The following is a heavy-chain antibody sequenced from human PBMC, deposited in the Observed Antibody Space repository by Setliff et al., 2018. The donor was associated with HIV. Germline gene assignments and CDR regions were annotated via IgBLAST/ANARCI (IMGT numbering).Heavy chain of an antibody. J-gene: IGHJ5*02. CDR2: ISVYNGNT. V-gene: IGHV1-18*01. D-gene: IGHD3-3*01. Sequence: GASVKVSCKASGYSFSTYGISWVRQAPGQGLEWMGWISVYNGNTNYAQKLQGRVTMTRHTSISTAYMELSRLTSDDTAVYYCAREGDVLSGYYVNWFDPWGQGTLVTVS. CDR1: GYSFSTYG. CDR3: AREGDVLSGYYVNWFDP.